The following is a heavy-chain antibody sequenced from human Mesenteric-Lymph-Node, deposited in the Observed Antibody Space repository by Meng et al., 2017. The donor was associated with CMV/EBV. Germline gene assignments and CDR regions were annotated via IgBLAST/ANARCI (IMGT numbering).Heavy chain of an antibody. CDR3: ARDRRPKGSGSYYPLSDY. J-gene: IGHJ4*02. Sequence: SVKVSCKASGGTFSSYAISWVRQAPGQGLEWMGGIIPIFGTANYAQKFQGRVTITTDESTSTAYMELSSLRSEDTAVYYCARDRRPKGSGSYYPLSDYWGQGTLVTVSS. D-gene: IGHD3-10*01. CDR2: IIPIFGTA. V-gene: IGHV1-69*05. CDR1: GGTFSSYA.